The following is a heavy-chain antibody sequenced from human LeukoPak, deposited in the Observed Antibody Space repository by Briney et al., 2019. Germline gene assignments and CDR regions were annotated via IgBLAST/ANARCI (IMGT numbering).Heavy chain of an antibody. CDR3: ARARGDIYDFWSGYLDY. CDR2: ISYDGSNK. Sequence: SGGSLRLSCAASGFTFSSYAMHWVRQAPGKGLEWVAVISYDGSNKYYADSVKGRFTISRDNSKNTLYLQMNSLRAEDTAVYYCARARGDIYDFWSGYLDYWGQGTLVTVSS. CDR1: GFTFSSYA. D-gene: IGHD3-3*01. V-gene: IGHV3-30-3*01. J-gene: IGHJ4*02.